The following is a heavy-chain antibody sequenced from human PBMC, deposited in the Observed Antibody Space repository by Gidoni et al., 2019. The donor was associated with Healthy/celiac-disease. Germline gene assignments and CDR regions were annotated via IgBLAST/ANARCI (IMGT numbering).Heavy chain of an antibody. CDR2: ISSSSSYI. CDR3: ARDSAQNYDFTS. CDR1: AFTFSSYS. J-gene: IGHJ5*02. Sequence: EVQLVESGGGLVKPGGSLSLACPASAFTFSSYSMNWVRQAPGKGLEWVPSISSSSSYIYYADSVKGRFTISRDNAKNSLYLQMNSLRAEDTAVYYCARDSAQNYDFTSWGQGTLVTVSS. D-gene: IGHD3-3*01. V-gene: IGHV3-21*01.